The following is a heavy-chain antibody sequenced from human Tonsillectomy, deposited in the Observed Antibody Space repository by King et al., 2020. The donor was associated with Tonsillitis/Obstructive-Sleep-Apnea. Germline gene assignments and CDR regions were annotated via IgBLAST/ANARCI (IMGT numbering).Heavy chain of an antibody. CDR3: ARDYYDSSGYYHGYFQH. J-gene: IGHJ1*01. D-gene: IGHD3-22*01. V-gene: IGHV1-18*01. Sequence: VQLVQSGAEVKKPGASVKVSCKASGYIFTSYDITWVRQAPGQGLEWMGWSRPNNGDTNYAQKLQGRVTMTSDTSTNTAYMELRSLRSDDTAVYYCARDYYDSSGYYHGYFQHWGQGTLVTVSS. CDR2: SRPNNGDT. CDR1: GYIFTSYD.